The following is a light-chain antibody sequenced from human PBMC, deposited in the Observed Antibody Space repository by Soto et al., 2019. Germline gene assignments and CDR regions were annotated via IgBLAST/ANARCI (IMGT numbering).Light chain of an antibody. J-gene: IGKJ2*01. CDR3: QPYNSAPYT. CDR1: QGISNY. Sequence: DIQMTQSPSSLSASVGDRVTITCRASQGISNYLAWYQQKPGKVPKLLIYAASTLQSGVPSRYSGSGSGTAITLTINSLHPEDVANYYCQPYNSAPYTFGQGTKLEIK. CDR2: AAS. V-gene: IGKV1-27*01.